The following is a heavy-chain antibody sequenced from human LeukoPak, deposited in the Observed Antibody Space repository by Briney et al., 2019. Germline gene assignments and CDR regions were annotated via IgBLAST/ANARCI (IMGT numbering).Heavy chain of an antibody. CDR1: GGSISSSSYY. CDR2: IYYSGST. D-gene: IGHD3-16*02. J-gene: IGHJ1*01. CDR3: ATRGSYYDYVWGSYHRAPFQH. Sequence: SETLSLTCTVSGGSISSSSYYWGWIRQPPGKGLEWIGSIYYSGSTYYNPSLKSRVTISVDTSKNQFSLKLSSVTAADTAVYYCATRGSYYDYVWGSYHRAPFQHWGQGTLVTVSS. V-gene: IGHV4-39*07.